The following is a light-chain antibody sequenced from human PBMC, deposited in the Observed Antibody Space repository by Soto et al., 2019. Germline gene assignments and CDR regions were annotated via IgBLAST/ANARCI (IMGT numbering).Light chain of an antibody. J-gene: IGLJ1*01. CDR3: CSYAGSSTSYV. CDR1: SSDVGSYNL. V-gene: IGLV2-23*01. Sequence: QSALTQPASVSGSPGQSITISCTGTSSDVGSYNLVSWYQQHPGKAPKLMIYEGSKRPSGVSNRFSGSKSGNTASLTISGLQAEDEDEYYCCSYAGSSTSYVFGTGTQLTVL. CDR2: EGS.